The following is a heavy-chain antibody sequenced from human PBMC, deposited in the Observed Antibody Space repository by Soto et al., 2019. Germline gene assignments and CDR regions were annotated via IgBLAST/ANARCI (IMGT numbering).Heavy chain of an antibody. CDR2: ISYDGSNK. D-gene: IGHD6-6*01. J-gene: IGHJ6*02. CDR1: GFTFSSYG. Sequence: QVQLVESGGGVVQPGRSLRLSCAASGFTFSSYGMHWVRQAPGKGLEWVAVISYDGSNKYYADSVKGRFTISRDNSKNTLYLQMNSRRAEDTAVYYCAKDYSSSSLPPYNYYYYYGMDVWGQGTTVTVSS. V-gene: IGHV3-30*18. CDR3: AKDYSSSSLPPYNYYYYYGMDV.